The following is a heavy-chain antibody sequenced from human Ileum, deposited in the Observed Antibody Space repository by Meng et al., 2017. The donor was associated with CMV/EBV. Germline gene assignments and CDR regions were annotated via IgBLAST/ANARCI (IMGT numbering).Heavy chain of an antibody. CDR3: ASGFSSSPFDY. J-gene: IGHJ4*02. CDR1: EYTVTGYY. D-gene: IGHD2-2*03. Sequence: WNAAEYTVTGYYLHWVRQAPGQGLEWMGRISPNTGVTVYAQRFQGRITMTTDTSISAATMQLSMLRPGDTAVYYCASGFSSSPFDYWGQGTLVTVSS. V-gene: IGHV1-2*06. CDR2: ISPNTGVT.